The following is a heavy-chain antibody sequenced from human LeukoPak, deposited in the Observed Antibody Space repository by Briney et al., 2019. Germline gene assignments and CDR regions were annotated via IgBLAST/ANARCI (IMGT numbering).Heavy chain of an antibody. V-gene: IGHV3-20*04. CDR3: ARPWSLGGGFIDVHDY. D-gene: IGHD3-10*01. Sequence: GGSLRLSCAASGFIFDDYGMSWVRQGPGKGLEWVSGINWNGGSTGYADSVKGRFTITRDNAKNSLYLQINSLRAGDTAFYYCARPWSLGGGFIDVHDYWGQGTLVSVSS. CDR1: GFIFDDYG. CDR2: INWNGGST. J-gene: IGHJ4*02.